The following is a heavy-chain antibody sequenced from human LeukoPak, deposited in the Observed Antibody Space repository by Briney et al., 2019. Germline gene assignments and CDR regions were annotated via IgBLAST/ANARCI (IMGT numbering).Heavy chain of an antibody. D-gene: IGHD2-2*01. V-gene: IGHV5-51*01. Sequence: AGESPKISCKGSGYSFTSYWIGWVRQMPGKGLEWMGIIYPGDSDTRYSPSFQGQVTISADKSISTAYLQWSSLKASDTAMYYCARQAYCSSTSCYAFDIWGQGTMVTVSS. CDR1: GYSFTSYW. J-gene: IGHJ3*02. CDR3: ARQAYCSSTSCYAFDI. CDR2: IYPGDSDT.